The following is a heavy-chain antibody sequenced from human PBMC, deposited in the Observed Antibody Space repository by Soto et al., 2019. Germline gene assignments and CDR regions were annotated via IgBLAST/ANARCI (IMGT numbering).Heavy chain of an antibody. CDR2: INAGNGNT. CDR1: GYTFTSYA. V-gene: IGHV1-3*01. CDR3: ARLRIAARPDYYGTDV. D-gene: IGHD6-6*01. J-gene: IGHJ6*02. Sequence: ASVKVSCKASGYTFTSYAMHWVRQAPGQRLEWMGWINAGNGNTKYSQKFQGRVTITRDTSASTAYMELSSLRSEDTAVYYCARLRIAARPDYYGTDVGGQGTTVTVSS.